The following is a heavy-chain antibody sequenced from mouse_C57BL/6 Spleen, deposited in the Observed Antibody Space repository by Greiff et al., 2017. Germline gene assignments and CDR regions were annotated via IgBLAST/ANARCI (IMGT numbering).Heavy chain of an antibody. CDR3: ARRKFYYAMDY. CDR2: ISYDGSN. V-gene: IGHV3-6*01. CDR1: GYSITSGYY. Sequence: VQLKESGPGLVKPSQSLSLTCSVTGYSITSGYYWNWIRQFPGNKLEWMGYISYDGSNNYNPSLKNQISITSDTSRNQFFLELNSVTTEDTATYYCARRKFYYAMDYWGQGASVTVSS. J-gene: IGHJ4*01.